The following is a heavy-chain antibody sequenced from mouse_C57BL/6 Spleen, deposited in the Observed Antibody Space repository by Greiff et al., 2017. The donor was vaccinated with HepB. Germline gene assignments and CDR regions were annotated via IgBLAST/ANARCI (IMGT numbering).Heavy chain of an antibody. CDR2: ISSGGSYT. J-gene: IGHJ4*01. Sequence: EVKLMESGGDLVKPGGSLKLSCAASGFTFSSYGMSWVRQTPDKRLEWVATISSGGSYTYYPDSVKGRFTISRDNAKNTLYLQMSSLKSEDTAMYYCAKNYYSNYNAMDYWGQGTSVTVSS. V-gene: IGHV5-6*01. CDR3: AKNYYSNYNAMDY. D-gene: IGHD2-5*01. CDR1: GFTFSSYG.